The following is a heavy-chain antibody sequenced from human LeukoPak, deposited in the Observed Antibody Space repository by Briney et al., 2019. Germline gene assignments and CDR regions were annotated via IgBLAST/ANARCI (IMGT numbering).Heavy chain of an antibody. CDR1: GGTFSSYA. CDR3: ASPPKISSGYQAFHYYYGMDV. V-gene: IGHV1-69*13. CDR2: IILIFGTA. Sequence: GASVKVSCKASGGTFSSYAISWVRQAPGQGLEWMGGIILIFGTANYAQKFQGRVTITADESTSTAYMELSSLRSEDTAVYYCASPPKISSGYQAFHYYYGMDVWGQGTTVTVSS. D-gene: IGHD3-22*01. J-gene: IGHJ6*02.